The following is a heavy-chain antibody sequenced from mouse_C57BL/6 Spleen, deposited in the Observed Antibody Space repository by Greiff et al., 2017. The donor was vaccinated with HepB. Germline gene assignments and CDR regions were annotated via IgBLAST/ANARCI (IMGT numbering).Heavy chain of an antibody. Sequence: EVQLQESGGGLVQPGGSLSLSCAASGFTFTDYYMSWVRQPPGKALEWLGFIRNKANGYTTEYSASVKGRFTISRDNSQSILYLQMNALRAEDSATYYCARYSPRYYDYDVGEFDYWGQGTTLTVSS. CDR2: IRNKANGYTT. CDR3: ARYSPRYYDYDVGEFDY. V-gene: IGHV7-3*01. J-gene: IGHJ2*01. CDR1: GFTFTDYY. D-gene: IGHD2-4*01.